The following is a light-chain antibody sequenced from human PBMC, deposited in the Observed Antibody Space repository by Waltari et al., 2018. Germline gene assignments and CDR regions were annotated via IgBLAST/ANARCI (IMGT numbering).Light chain of an antibody. Sequence: DIQMTQSPSTLSASVGDRVTITCRASQSISSWLAWYQQKPGKAPKLLIYKASNLQSGVPLRFSGSGSGTEFTLTISSLQPDDFATYYCQQYHSYSRTFGHGTKEEIK. V-gene: IGKV1-5*03. CDR3: QQYHSYSRT. J-gene: IGKJ1*01. CDR2: KAS. CDR1: QSISSW.